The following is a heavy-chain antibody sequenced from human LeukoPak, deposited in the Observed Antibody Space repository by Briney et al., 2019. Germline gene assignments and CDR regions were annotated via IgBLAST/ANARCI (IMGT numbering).Heavy chain of an antibody. Sequence: PGGSLRLSCAASGFTFSSYSMNWVRQAPGKGLEWVSSISSGSTYIYYADSVKGRFTISRDHANNSLYLEMNSLRAEDTAVYYCARDRVGSSHDYWGRGTLVTVSS. J-gene: IGHJ4*02. CDR2: ISSGSTYI. CDR3: ARDRVGSSHDY. D-gene: IGHD1-26*01. CDR1: GFTFSSYS. V-gene: IGHV3-21*01.